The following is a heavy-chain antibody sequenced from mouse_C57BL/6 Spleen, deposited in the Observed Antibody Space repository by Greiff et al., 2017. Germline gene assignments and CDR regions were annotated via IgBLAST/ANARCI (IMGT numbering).Heavy chain of an antibody. CDR2: IHPNSGST. J-gene: IGHJ4*01. V-gene: IGHV1-64*01. D-gene: IGHD2-2*01. Sequence: QVQLQQPGAELVKPGASVKLSCKASGYTFTSYWMHWVKQRPGQGLEWIGMIHPNSGSTNYNEKFKSKATLTVDKSSSTAYMQLSSLTSEDSAVYYCALSTMVTTGAMDYWGQGTSVTVSS. CDR1: GYTFTSYW. CDR3: ALSTMVTTGAMDY.